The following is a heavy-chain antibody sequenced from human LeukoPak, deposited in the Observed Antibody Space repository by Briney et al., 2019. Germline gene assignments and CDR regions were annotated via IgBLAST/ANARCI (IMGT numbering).Heavy chain of an antibody. V-gene: IGHV4-39*01. J-gene: IGHJ6*02. D-gene: IGHD3-22*01. CDR2: IYYSGST. CDR3: ARHSPEKYYDSSGYYSPYYYYGMDV. CDR1: GGSISSSSYY. Sequence: TSETLSLTCTVSGGSISSSSYYWGWIRQPPGKGLEWIGSIYYSGSTYYNPSLKSRVTISVDTSKNQFSLKLSSVTAADTAVYYCARHSPEKYYDSSGYYSPYYYYGMDVWGQGTTVTVSS.